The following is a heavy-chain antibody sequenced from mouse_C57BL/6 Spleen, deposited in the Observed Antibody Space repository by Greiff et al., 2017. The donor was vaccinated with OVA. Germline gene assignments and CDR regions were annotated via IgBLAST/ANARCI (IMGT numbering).Heavy chain of an antibody. CDR1: GYSFTGYY. V-gene: IGHV1-42*01. Sequence: VQLQQSGPELVKPGASVKISCKASGYSFTGYYMNWVKQSPEKSLEWIGEINPSTGGTTYNKKFKAKATLTVDKSYSTAYMQLKSLTSEDSAVSYCAEENYYGSSNDYYAMEYGGQGTSVTGSS. J-gene: IGHJ4*01. D-gene: IGHD1-1*01. CDR2: INPSTGGT. CDR3: AEENYYGSSNDYYAMEY.